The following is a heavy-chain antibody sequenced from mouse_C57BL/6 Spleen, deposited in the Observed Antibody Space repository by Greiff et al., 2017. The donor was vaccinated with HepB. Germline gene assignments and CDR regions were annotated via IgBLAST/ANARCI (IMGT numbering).Heavy chain of an antibody. J-gene: IGHJ2*01. CDR2: INPNYGTT. Sequence: EVQLVESGPELVKPGASVKMSCKASGYSFTDYNMNWVKQSNGKGLEWIGVINPNYGTTSYNQKFKGKATLTVNQSSITAYMQLNSLTSEDYAVYYCARLEYYDYFDYWGKGTTLTVSS. CDR1: GYSFTDYN. V-gene: IGHV1-39*01. CDR3: ARLEYYDYFDY. D-gene: IGHD1-1*01.